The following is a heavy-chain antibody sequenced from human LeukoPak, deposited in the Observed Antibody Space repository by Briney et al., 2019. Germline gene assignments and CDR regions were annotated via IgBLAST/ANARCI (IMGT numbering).Heavy chain of an antibody. D-gene: IGHD3-22*01. J-gene: IGHJ4*02. CDR1: GFTFSSYG. CDR2: ISYDGSNK. CDR3: AKGVDYYDSSGGVDY. V-gene: IGHV3-30*18. Sequence: GGSLRLSCAASGFTFSSYGMHWVRQAPGKGLEWVAVISYDGSNKYYADSVKGRFTISRDNSKNTLYLQMNSLRAEDTAVYYSAKGVDYYDSSGGVDYWGQGTLVTVSS.